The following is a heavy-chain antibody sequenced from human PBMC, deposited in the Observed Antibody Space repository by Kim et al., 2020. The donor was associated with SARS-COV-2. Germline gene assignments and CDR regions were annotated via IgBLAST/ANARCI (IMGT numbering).Heavy chain of an antibody. CDR2: ISYSSSLI. CDR3: ARGNNGAFDF. CDR1: GFTFSSYN. Sequence: GGSLRLSCVASGFTFSSYNINWVRQAPGKGLEWVSYISYSSSLIYYADSVQGRFTISRDNAKNSLYLQMNSLRDEDTAIYYCARGNNGAFDFWGQGTMVIVSS. J-gene: IGHJ3*01. D-gene: IGHD2-8*01. V-gene: IGHV3-48*02.